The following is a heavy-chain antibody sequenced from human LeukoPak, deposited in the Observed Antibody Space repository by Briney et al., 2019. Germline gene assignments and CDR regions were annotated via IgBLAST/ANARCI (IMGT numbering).Heavy chain of an antibody. Sequence: KPSETLSLTCTVSGGSISSYYWSWIRQPAGKGLEWIGRIHTSGSTNYNPSLKSRVTMSVDTSKNQFSLKLSSVTAADTAVYYCARDCSGGSCYSDDAFDIWGQGTMVTVSS. CDR3: ARDCSGGSCYSDDAFDI. J-gene: IGHJ3*02. V-gene: IGHV4-4*07. D-gene: IGHD2-15*01. CDR1: GGSISSYY. CDR2: IHTSGST.